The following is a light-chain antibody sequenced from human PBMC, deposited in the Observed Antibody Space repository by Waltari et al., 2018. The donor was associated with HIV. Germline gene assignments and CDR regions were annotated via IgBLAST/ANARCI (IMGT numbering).Light chain of an antibody. CDR2: EVN. Sequence: QSALTQPPSASGSLGQSVTISCTGSSSDVGRYDYVSWYQQHPGKAPKLLIFEVNKRPSGVPDLFSGSKSGHTASLTVSGLHAEDEAEYSCSSYAGINPVIFGGGTTLTVL. CDR1: SSDVGRYDY. V-gene: IGLV2-8*01. J-gene: IGLJ2*01. CDR3: SSYAGINPVI.